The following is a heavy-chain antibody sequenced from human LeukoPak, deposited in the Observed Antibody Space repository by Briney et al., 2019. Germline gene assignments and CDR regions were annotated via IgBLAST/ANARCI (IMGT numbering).Heavy chain of an antibody. CDR1: GGSISGYY. CDR3: VRGGIVGTTARVPLFDY. D-gene: IGHD1-26*01. J-gene: IGHJ4*02. Sequence: NPSETLSLTCSVSGGSISGYYWSWIRQPPGKGLEWIGYFYYSGSTNYNPSLKSRATISVDTSKNQFSLKLSSLTAADTAVYYCVRGGIVGTTARVPLFDYWGQGTLVTVSS. V-gene: IGHV4-59*01. CDR2: FYYSGST.